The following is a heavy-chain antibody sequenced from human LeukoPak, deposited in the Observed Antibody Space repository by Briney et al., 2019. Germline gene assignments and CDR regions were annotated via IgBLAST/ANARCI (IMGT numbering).Heavy chain of an antibody. V-gene: IGHV3-7*01. J-gene: IGHJ6*02. D-gene: IGHD2-21*01. CDR2: IKQDGREI. CDR3: ARYCGGDCYGMDV. Sequence: PGGSLRLSCAASGFTFSSYWMSWVRQAPGKGLEWLANIKQDGREIHYVDSVKGRFTISRENAKNSLYLQMNSLRAEDTAVYYCARYCGGDCYGMDVWGQGTTVTVSS. CDR1: GFTFSSYW.